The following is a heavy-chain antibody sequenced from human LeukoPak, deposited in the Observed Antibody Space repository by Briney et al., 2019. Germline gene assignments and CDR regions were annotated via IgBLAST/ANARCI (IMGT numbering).Heavy chain of an antibody. CDR3: ARRTHSRFDY. V-gene: IGHV4-59*01. Sequence: SETLSLTCTVSGGSISSYYWSWIRQPPGKGLEWIGYIYYSGSTNYNPSLKSRVTISVDTSKNQFSLKLSSVTAADTAVYYCARRTHSRFDYWGQGTLVTVSS. J-gene: IGHJ4*02. CDR1: GGSISSYY. D-gene: IGHD1-7*01. CDR2: IYYSGST.